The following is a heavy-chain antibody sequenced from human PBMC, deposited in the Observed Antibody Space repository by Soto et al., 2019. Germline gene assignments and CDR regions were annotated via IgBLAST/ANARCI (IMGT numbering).Heavy chain of an antibody. CDR3: ARRGYYDILTGVGYYGMDV. CDR2: ISAYNGNT. V-gene: IGHV1-18*01. Sequence: ASVKVSCKASGYTFSSYGISWVRQAPGQGLEWMGWISAYNGNTNYAQKLQGRVTMTTDTSTSTAYMELRSLRSDDTAVYYCARRGYYDILTGVGYYGMDVWGQGTTVTVSS. D-gene: IGHD3-9*01. CDR1: GYTFSSYG. J-gene: IGHJ6*02.